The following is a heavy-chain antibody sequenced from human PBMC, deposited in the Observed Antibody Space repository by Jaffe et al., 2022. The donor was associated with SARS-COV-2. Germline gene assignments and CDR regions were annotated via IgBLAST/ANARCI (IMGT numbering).Heavy chain of an antibody. D-gene: IGHD3-10*02. CDR2: IYYSGST. CDR1: GGSISSSSYY. J-gene: IGHJ4*02. V-gene: IGHV4-39*01. Sequence: QLQLQESGPGLVKPSETLSLTCTVSGGSISSSSYYWGWIRQPPGKGLEWIGSIYYSGSTYYNPSLKSRVTISVDTSKNQFSLKLSSVTAADTAVYYCARLFRGGGSYFDYWGQGTLVTVSS. CDR3: ARLFRGGGSYFDY.